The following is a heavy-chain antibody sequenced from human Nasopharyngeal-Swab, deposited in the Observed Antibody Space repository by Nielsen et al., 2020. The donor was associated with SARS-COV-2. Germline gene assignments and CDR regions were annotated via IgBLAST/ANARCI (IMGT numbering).Heavy chain of an antibody. CDR1: GFTFDDYA. J-gene: IGHJ6*02. CDR2: ISWNSGSI. CDR3: ARDRGRIAAAGTLRYYYGMDV. V-gene: IGHV3-9*01. D-gene: IGHD6-13*01. Sequence: SLKISCAASGFTFDDYAMHWVRQAPGKGLEWVSGISWNSGSIGYADSVKGRFTISRDNAKNSLYLQMNSLRAEDTAVYYCARDRGRIAAAGTLRYYYGMDVWGQGTTVTVSS.